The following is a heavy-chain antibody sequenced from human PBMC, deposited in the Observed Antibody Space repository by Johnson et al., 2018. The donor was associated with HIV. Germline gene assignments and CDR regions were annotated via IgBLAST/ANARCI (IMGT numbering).Heavy chain of an antibody. J-gene: IGHJ3*02. CDR2: FYSGDST. V-gene: IGHV3-66*01. D-gene: IGHD4-17*01. CDR1: GFTFSDYY. Sequence: VQLVESGGGLVKPGGSLRLSCAASGFTFSDYYMSWVRQAPGKGLEWVSTFYSGDSTYYADSVKGRFTISRDNSKNTLYLQMNSLRAEDTAVDYCARMTTTVSHHDAFDIWGQGTMVTVSS. CDR3: ARMTTTVSHHDAFDI.